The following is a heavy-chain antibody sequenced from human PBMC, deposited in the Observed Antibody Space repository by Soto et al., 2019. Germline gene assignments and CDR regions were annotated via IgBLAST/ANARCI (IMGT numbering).Heavy chain of an antibody. J-gene: IGHJ6*02. Sequence: PGGSPIHSSADSGFTLGSYRTHLVRTATGKGLEWVSYISSSSSTIYYADSVKGRFTISRDNAKNSLYLQMNSLRDEDTAVYYCAKGYSSSWYYYYYYGMDVWGQGTTVKGSS. D-gene: IGHD6-13*01. CDR2: ISSSSSTI. CDR1: GFTLGSYR. CDR3: AKGYSSSWYYYYYYGMDV. V-gene: IGHV3-48*02.